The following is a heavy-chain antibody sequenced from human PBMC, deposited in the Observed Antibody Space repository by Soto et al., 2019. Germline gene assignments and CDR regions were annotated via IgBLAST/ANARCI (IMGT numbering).Heavy chain of an antibody. V-gene: IGHV4-4*07. D-gene: IGHD3-9*01. CDR3: ASASQCKSYFDCFAWLDY. J-gene: IGHJ4*02. CDR2: IYSSGET. CDR1: SDSISGIY. Sequence: QVQLQESGPGLVRPSETLSLTCTVSSDSISGIYWTWIRQPAGKGLEWIGRIYSSGETNYNPSLTGQVISAFDTSRNQVSLKLTSVTTADTAVYYCASASQCKSYFDCFAWLDYWGQGTRVTVSS.